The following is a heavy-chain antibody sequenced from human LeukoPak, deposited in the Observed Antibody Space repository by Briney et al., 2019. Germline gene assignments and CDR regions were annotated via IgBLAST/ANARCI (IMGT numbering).Heavy chain of an antibody. CDR1: GFTFSSYG. CDR2: IRYDGSNK. V-gene: IGHV3-30*02. D-gene: IGHD3-22*01. CDR3: AKDSRLLDAFDI. Sequence: GGSLRLSCAASGFTFSSYGMRWVRQAPGKGLEWVAFIRYDGSNKYYADSVKGRFTISRDNSKNTLYLQMNSLRAEDTAVYYCAKDSRLLDAFDIWGQGTMVTVSS. J-gene: IGHJ3*02.